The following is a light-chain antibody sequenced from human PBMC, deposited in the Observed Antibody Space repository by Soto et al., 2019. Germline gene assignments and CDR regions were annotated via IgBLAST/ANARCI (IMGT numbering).Light chain of an antibody. CDR2: AAS. Sequence: DIQMTQSPSSLSASVGDRVTITCRASQSISSYLNWYQQKPGKAPKLLIYAASSLQSGVPSRFSVSGSGTDFTLTISSLQPEDFATYYCQQSYSTLWTFGQGNKVEIK. CDR3: QQSYSTLWT. CDR1: QSISSY. V-gene: IGKV1-39*01. J-gene: IGKJ1*01.